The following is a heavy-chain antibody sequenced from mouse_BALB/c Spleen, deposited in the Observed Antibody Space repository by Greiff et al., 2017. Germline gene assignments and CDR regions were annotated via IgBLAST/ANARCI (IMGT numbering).Heavy chain of an antibody. CDR3: ARLGYYGSSGY. D-gene: IGHD1-1*01. CDR2: INPYNGDT. CDR1: GYSFTGYF. V-gene: IGHV1-20*02. Sequence: VQLQQSGPELVKPGASVKISCKASGYSFTGYFMNWVMQSHGKSLEWIGRINPYNGDTFYNQKFKGKATLTVDKSSSTAHMELRSLASEDSAVYYCARLGYYGSSGYWGQGTTLTVSS. J-gene: IGHJ2*01.